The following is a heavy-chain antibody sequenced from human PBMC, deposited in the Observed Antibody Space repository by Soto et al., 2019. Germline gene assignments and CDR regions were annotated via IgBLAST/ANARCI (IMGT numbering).Heavy chain of an antibody. J-gene: IGHJ6*02. CDR2: IYHSGST. D-gene: IGHD3-16*01. V-gene: IGHV4-4*02. CDR1: GGSISSTNW. CDR3: ARDRGEVGYYYYGMDV. Sequence: SETLSLTCAVSGGSISSTNWWSWGRQPPGKGLEWIGEIYHSGSTNYNPSLKSRVTISVDKSKNQFSLKLSSVTAADTAVFYCARDRGEVGYYYYGMDVWGQGTTVTVSS.